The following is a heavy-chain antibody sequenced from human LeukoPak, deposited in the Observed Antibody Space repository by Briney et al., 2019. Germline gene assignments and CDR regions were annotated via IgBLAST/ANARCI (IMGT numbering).Heavy chain of an antibody. CDR2: INRNGGAI. D-gene: IGHD6-19*01. CDR3: TKEHSSGWPTIDC. J-gene: IGHJ4*02. Sequence: PPGGSLRLSCSASGFTFAEYSMHWVRQAPGKGLEWVSVINRNGGAIQYADSVKGRFIISRDNSKNSLYLQMNSLRTEDTALYYCTKEHSSGWPTIDCWGQGTLVTVSS. CDR1: GFTFAEYS. V-gene: IGHV3-43*01.